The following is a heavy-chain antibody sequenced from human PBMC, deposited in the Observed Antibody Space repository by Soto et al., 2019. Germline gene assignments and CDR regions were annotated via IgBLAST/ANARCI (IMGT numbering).Heavy chain of an antibody. V-gene: IGHV3-23*01. Sequence: EVQLLESGGGLVQPGGSLRLSCAASGFTFSSYAMSWVRQAPGKGLEWVSAISGVGDYTYYADSVKGRFTISRDNSKNTLYLQMKSLRAEDTAVYYCAKASRAGSYLRCMDVWGQGTTVTVSS. D-gene: IGHD3-10*01. J-gene: IGHJ6*02. CDR1: GFTFSSYA. CDR3: AKASRAGSYLRCMDV. CDR2: ISGVGDYT.